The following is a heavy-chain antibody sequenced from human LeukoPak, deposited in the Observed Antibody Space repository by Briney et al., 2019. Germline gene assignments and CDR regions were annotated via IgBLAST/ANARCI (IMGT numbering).Heavy chain of an antibody. J-gene: IGHJ5*02. Sequence: ASVKVSCKASGYTFTGYYMHWVRQAPGQGLEWMGWINPNSGGTNFAQKFQGRVTMTRDTSISTAYLELSGLRSDDTAVYYCARATVTTQFDPWGQGTLVTVSS. CDR3: ARATVTTQFDP. CDR1: GYTFTGYY. CDR2: INPNSGGT. D-gene: IGHD4-17*01. V-gene: IGHV1-2*02.